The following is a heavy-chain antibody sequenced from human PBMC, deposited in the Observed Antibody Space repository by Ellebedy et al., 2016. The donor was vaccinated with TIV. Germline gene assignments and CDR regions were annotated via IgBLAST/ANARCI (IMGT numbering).Heavy chain of an antibody. CDR2: MNGDGNER. Sequence: GGSLKISCAVSGFTFSTSWMSWLRQAAGQGLEWVGNMNGDGNERYYVDSVEGRFTISRDNTRNSLYLQMNSLRADDTAVYYCTKDGSGTMNFWGQGTLVTVSS. V-gene: IGHV3-7*01. CDR3: TKDGSGTMNF. J-gene: IGHJ4*02. D-gene: IGHD1-1*01. CDR1: GFTFSTSW.